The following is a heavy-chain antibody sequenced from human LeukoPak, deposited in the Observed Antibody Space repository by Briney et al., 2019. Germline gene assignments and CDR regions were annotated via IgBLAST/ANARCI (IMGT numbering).Heavy chain of an antibody. D-gene: IGHD2-15*01. CDR3: ARGVSSGVDWFDP. Sequence: GGSLRLSCAASGFTFSTFWMTWVRQAPGNGLEWVANIKPDGSEKYYVDSVKGRFTISRDNAENSLYLQMNSLRAEDTAMYYCARGVSSGVDWFDPWGQGTLVTVSS. V-gene: IGHV3-7*01. CDR2: IKPDGSEK. CDR1: GFTFSTFW. J-gene: IGHJ5*02.